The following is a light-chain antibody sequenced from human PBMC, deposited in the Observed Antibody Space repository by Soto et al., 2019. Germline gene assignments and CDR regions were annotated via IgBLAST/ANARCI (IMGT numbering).Light chain of an antibody. CDR1: QSISSY. J-gene: IGKJ2*01. Sequence: DIQMTQSPSSLSASVGDRVTITCRASQSISSYLNWYQQKPGKAPKLLIYAASSLQSGVPSRFSGSGSGTHFTLTISSLQPEDFATYYWQQSYSTPPYSFGQGTKLEIK. CDR3: QQSYSTPPYS. V-gene: IGKV1-39*01. CDR2: AAS.